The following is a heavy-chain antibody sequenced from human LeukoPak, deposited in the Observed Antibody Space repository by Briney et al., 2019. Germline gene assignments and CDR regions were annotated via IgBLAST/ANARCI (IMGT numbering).Heavy chain of an antibody. V-gene: IGHV3-23*01. J-gene: IGHJ5*02. CDR2: ISNDGGGT. D-gene: IGHD3-22*01. CDR3: AKGSSGYFADL. Sequence: PGRSLRLSCAASGFTFSSYAMHWVRQAPGKGLEWVSAISNDGGGTQYADFVEGRFTISRDNSKNTLFLQMSSLRAEDTALYYCAKGSSGYFADLWGQGTLVTVSS. CDR1: GFTFSSYA.